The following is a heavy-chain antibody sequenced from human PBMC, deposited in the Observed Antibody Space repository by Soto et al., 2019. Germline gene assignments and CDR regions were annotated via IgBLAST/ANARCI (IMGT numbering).Heavy chain of an antibody. V-gene: IGHV1-2*02. Sequence: QVQLVQSGAEVKKPGASVKVSCKASGYTFTAYYMHWVRQAPGQGLEWMGWINPNSGGTYHAQNFQGRVTMTRDTSTTTAYRELASLISDDTAVYYCARGGGRGYNELDPWGHGTLVIVSS. CDR2: INPNSGGT. J-gene: IGHJ5*02. D-gene: IGHD5-12*01. CDR1: GYTFTAYY. CDR3: ARGGGRGYNELDP.